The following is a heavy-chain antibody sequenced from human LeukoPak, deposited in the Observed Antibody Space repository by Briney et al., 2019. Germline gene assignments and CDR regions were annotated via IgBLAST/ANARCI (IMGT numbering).Heavy chain of an antibody. D-gene: IGHD5-18*01. V-gene: IGHV4-39*02. J-gene: IGHJ4*02. Sequence: PSETLSLTCTVSGGSISSSSYYWGWIRQPPGKGLEWIGSIYYTGSTYYNSSLKSRVTISVDTSRNHFSLRLSSVTAADTAVYYCAREGSLWLDIWLSYFDYWGQGTLVTVSS. CDR3: AREGSLWLDIWLSYFDY. CDR1: GGSISSSSYY. CDR2: IYYTGST.